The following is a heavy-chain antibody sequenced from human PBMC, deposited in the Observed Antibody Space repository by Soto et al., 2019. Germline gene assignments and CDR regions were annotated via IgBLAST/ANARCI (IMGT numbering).Heavy chain of an antibody. V-gene: IGHV1-18*01. CDR2: ISAYNGNT. D-gene: IGHD4-17*01. CDR1: GYTFTNFG. CDR3: ARGGTTIDY. Sequence: QVQLVQSGAEVKKPGASVKVSCKTSGYTFTNFGLSWVRQAPGQGLEWMGWISAYNGNTNYAQNFQGRVTMTTDTSTSKADMELRSLRTDDTAVDYCARGGTTIDYWGQGTLVTVSS. J-gene: IGHJ4*02.